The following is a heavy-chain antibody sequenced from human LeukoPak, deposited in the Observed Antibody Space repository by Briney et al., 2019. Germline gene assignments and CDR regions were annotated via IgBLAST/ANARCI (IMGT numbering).Heavy chain of an antibody. CDR3: ARHSEYPGYYDFWSGYGFDY. Sequence: LGESLKISCKGSGYSFTSYWIGWVRQMPGKGLEWMGIIYPGDSDTRYSPSFQGQVTISADKSISTAYLQWSSLKASDTAMYYCARHSEYPGYYDFWSGYGFDYWGQGTLVTVSS. CDR1: GYSFTSYW. D-gene: IGHD3-3*01. V-gene: IGHV5-51*01. J-gene: IGHJ4*02. CDR2: IYPGDSDT.